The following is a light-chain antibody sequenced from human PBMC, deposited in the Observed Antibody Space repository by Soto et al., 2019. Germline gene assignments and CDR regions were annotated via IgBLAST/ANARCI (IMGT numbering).Light chain of an antibody. CDR2: GAS. Sequence: EIVMTQSPATLSVSPGERATLSCRASQSVSSNLAWYQQKPGQAPRLLISGASTRATGFPARFSGSGSGTEFTLTISGLQSEDFAVYYCQQYNNWPITFGQGTRLEIK. CDR3: QQYNNWPIT. V-gene: IGKV3-15*01. CDR1: QSVSSN. J-gene: IGKJ5*01.